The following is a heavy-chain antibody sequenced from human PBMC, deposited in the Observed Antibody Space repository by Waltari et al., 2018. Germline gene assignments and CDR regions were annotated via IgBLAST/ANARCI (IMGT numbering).Heavy chain of an antibody. CDR3: ARAELLGYCSGGSCYSDY. D-gene: IGHD2-15*01. J-gene: IGHJ4*02. Sequence: QVQLVQSGAEVKKPGSSVKVSCKASGGTFSSYTISWVRQAPGQGLEWMGRIIPILGIANDARKCQGRVTITADKTTSTAYMELSSLRAEDTAVYYCARAELLGYCSGGSCYSDYWGQGTLVTVSS. CDR2: IIPILGIA. CDR1: GGTFSSYT. V-gene: IGHV1-69*02.